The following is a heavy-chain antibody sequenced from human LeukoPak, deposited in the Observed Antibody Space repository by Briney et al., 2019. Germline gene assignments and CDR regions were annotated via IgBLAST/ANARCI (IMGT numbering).Heavy chain of an antibody. Sequence: RASVKVSCKASGYTFTSYYMHWVRQAPGQGLEWMGIINPSGGSTSYAQKFQGGVTMTRDTSTSTVYMELSSLRSEDTAVYYCARDLPDGLGFDYWGQGTLVTVSS. CDR2: INPSGGST. V-gene: IGHV1-46*01. J-gene: IGHJ4*02. CDR1: GYTFTSYY. CDR3: ARDLPDGLGFDY. D-gene: IGHD3/OR15-3a*01.